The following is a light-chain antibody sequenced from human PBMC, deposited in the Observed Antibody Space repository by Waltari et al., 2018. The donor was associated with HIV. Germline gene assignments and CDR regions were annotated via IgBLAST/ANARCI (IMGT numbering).Light chain of an antibody. CDR2: NNN. V-gene: IGLV1-44*01. CDR3: AAVDDSLHGGV. Sequence: QSELTQPPSASGTPGQRVTFSCSGSSSNIGSNAVTWYQHLPGTAPKLLIYNNNQRPSGVPDRCARSKAGTSAALDITVLQSEDEADYYCAAVDDSLHGGVFGTGTKVTVL. CDR1: SSNIGSNA. J-gene: IGLJ1*01.